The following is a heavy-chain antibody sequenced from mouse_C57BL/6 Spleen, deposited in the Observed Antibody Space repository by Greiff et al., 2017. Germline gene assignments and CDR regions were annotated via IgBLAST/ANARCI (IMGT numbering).Heavy chain of an antibody. CDR1: GYTFTDYN. J-gene: IGHJ2*01. V-gene: IGHV1-18*01. Sequence: VQLQQSGPELVKPGASVKIPCKASGYTFTDYNMDWVKQSHGKSLEWIGDINPNNGGTIYNQKFKGKATLTVDKSSSPAYMELRSLTSEDTAVYYCERRFSGLSIYYYGSSYDSFDYWGQGTTLTVSS. CDR2: INPNNGGT. CDR3: ERRFSGLSIYYYGSSYDSFDY. D-gene: IGHD1-1*01.